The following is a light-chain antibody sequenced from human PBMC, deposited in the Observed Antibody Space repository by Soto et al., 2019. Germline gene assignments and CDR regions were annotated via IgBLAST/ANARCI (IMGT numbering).Light chain of an antibody. Sequence: ELVLTQSPGTLSLSPGERATLSCRASQSVSSNYLAWHQQKPGQAPRLLIYATSSRATGIPDRFSGSGSGTDFTLTISRLEPEDFAVYYCQEYGSSRTFGQGTKVEIK. V-gene: IGKV3-20*01. J-gene: IGKJ1*01. CDR2: ATS. CDR1: QSVSSNY. CDR3: QEYGSSRT.